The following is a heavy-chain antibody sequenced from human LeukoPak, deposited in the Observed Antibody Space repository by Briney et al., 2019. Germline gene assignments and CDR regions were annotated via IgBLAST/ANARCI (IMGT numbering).Heavy chain of an antibody. D-gene: IGHD1-1*01. CDR2: IIPIFGTA. V-gene: IGHV1-69*06. Sequence: SVKVSCKASGGTFSSYAISWVRQAPGQGLEWMGGIIPIFGTANYAQKFQGRVTITADKSTSTAYMELSSLRSEDTAVYYCARAQLERRPKSYYYYYYMDVWGKGTTVTVSS. CDR3: ARAQLERRPKSYYYYYYMDV. CDR1: GGTFSSYA. J-gene: IGHJ6*03.